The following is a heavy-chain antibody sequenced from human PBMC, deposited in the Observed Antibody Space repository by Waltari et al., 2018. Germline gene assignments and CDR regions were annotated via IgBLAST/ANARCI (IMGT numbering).Heavy chain of an antibody. D-gene: IGHD2-15*01. Sequence: EVQVVESGGGLVQPGGSLRLSCAASGFTVSRNWMRWVRQAPGKGLEWVSRINENGRTINYAGSVRGRFTISRDNTKNMLYLQMSSLRAEDTAIYYCARDFGGRNDYWGQGTLVTVSS. V-gene: IGHV3-74*01. CDR2: INENGRTI. CDR1: GFTVSRNW. CDR3: ARDFGGRNDY. J-gene: IGHJ4*02.